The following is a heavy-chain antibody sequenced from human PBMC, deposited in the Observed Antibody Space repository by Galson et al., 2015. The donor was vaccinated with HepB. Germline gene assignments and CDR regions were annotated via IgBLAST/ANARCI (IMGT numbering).Heavy chain of an antibody. CDR2: IDPDSGGT. CDR3: AREYDYVWGSFPSGNYYYAMDV. V-gene: IGHV1-2*06. Sequence: SVKVSCKASGYNFNIYYIHWVRQAPGQGLEWLGRIDPDSGGTDYAQKFQGRVTMTSDMSISTAYMELSRLRSDDTAFYYCAREYDYVWGSFPSGNYYYAMDVWGQGTTVIVSS. CDR1: GYNFNIYY. J-gene: IGHJ6*02. D-gene: IGHD3-16*01.